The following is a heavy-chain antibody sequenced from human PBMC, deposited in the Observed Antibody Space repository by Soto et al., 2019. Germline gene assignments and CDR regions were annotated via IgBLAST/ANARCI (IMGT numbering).Heavy chain of an antibody. Sequence: QVQLVQSGAEVTKPGASVKVSCKTSKNTFSGYYLHWVRQDPGQGLEWMGWINPNGGGTIYAQKFQGRLTLTRDTSITTAYMELSRLRSDDTAFYYCATSSDWSPLLDYWGQGTLVTVS. V-gene: IGHV1-2*02. CDR1: KNTFSGYY. CDR2: INPNGGGT. CDR3: ATSSDWSPLLDY. D-gene: IGHD6-19*01. J-gene: IGHJ4*02.